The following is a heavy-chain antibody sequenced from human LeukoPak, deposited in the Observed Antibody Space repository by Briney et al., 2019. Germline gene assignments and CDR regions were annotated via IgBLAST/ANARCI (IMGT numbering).Heavy chain of an antibody. CDR1: GGTFNTDA. J-gene: IGHJ6*02. D-gene: IGHD1-26*01. Sequence: SVKVSCKASGGTFNTDAINWVRRAPGQGLQWMGRIIPVLGIANYAQEFQGRVTITADRSTSTAYMDLSSLRSDDTAVYYCARALGGYNSYAVDVWGQGTTVTVSS. CDR2: IIPVLGIA. CDR3: ARALGGYNSYAVDV. V-gene: IGHV1-69*04.